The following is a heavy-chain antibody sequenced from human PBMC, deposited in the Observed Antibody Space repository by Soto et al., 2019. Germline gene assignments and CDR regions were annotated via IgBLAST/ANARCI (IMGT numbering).Heavy chain of an antibody. D-gene: IGHD3-10*01. V-gene: IGHV4-61*01. J-gene: IGHJ6*02. CDR3: ARDRRVWFGELYYYYGMDV. Sequence: SSETLSLTCTVSGGSVSSGSYYWSWIRQPPGKGLEWIGYIYYSGSTNYNPSLKSRVTISVDTSKNQFSLKLSSVTAADTAVYYCARDRRVWFGELYYYYGMDVWGQGTTVTVSS. CDR2: IYYSGST. CDR1: GGSVSSGSYY.